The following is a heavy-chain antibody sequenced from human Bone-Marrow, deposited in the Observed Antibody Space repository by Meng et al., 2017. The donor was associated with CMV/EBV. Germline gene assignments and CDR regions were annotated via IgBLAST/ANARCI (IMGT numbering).Heavy chain of an antibody. J-gene: IGHJ6*01. CDR2: ISSSSSYI. CDR1: GFTFSSYS. CDR3: ARVVPAARGEDV. Sequence: GGSLRLSCAASGFTFSSYSMNWVRQAPGKGLEWVSSISSSSSYIYYADSVKGRFTISRDNAKNSLYLQMNSLRAEDTAVYYCARVVPAARGEDVWGQGTTVTVSS. D-gene: IGHD2-2*01. V-gene: IGHV3-21*01.